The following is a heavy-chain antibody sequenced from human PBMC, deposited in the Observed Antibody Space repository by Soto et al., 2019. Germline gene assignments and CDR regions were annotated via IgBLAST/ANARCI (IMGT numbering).Heavy chain of an antibody. Sequence: EVQLVESGGGLVQPGGSLRISCAASGFTFSSYWMHWVRQAPGQGLVWVSRIKGDESGTNYADSVKGRSTISRDNARNTLYLQMNSLRAEDTGLYYCARGAGGYYYMDVWGKGTTVIVSS. CDR1: GFTFSSYW. J-gene: IGHJ6*03. V-gene: IGHV3-74*01. CDR2: IKGDESGT. CDR3: ARGAGGYYYMDV. D-gene: IGHD3-10*01.